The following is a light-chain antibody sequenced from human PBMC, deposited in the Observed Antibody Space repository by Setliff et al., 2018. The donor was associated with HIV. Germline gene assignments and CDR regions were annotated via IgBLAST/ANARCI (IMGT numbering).Light chain of an antibody. CDR1: SSDIGGYNY. CDR3: CSYAGNYVFV. CDR2: DIT. J-gene: IGLJ1*01. Sequence: QSALTQSRSVSGSPGQSVTFSCTGASSDIGGYNYVSWYQQHPGKAPKLLIYDITKRPSGVPDRFSGFKSGNTASLTISGLQADDEADYYCCSYAGNYVFVFGGGTKVTVL. V-gene: IGLV2-11*01.